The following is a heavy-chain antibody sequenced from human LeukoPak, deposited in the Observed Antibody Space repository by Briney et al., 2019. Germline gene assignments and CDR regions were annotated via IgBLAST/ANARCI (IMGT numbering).Heavy chain of an antibody. V-gene: IGHV1-69*13. CDR1: GGTLSSYA. CDR2: IIPIFGTA. J-gene: IGHJ3*02. Sequence: VLLSCKGSGGTLSSYAIKWVRQAAGQGHEWMGGIIPIFGTANYAQKFQGRVTITTDESTSTAYMELSSLRSEDTAVYYCARDESIIMIVVGAFDIWGQGTMVTVSS. D-gene: IGHD3-22*01. CDR3: ARDESIIMIVVGAFDI.